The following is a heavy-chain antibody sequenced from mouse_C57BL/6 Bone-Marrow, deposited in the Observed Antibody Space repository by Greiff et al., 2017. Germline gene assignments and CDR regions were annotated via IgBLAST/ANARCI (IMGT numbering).Heavy chain of an antibody. CDR2: INPSSGYT. D-gene: IGHD2-2*01. CDR1: GYTFTSYW. J-gene: IGHJ2*01. CDR3: ARFPGLWLRRDEYFDY. Sequence: QVQLQQSGAELAIPGASVKLSCKASGYTFTSYWMHWVKQRPGQGLEWIGYINPSSGYTKYNHKFKDKATLTADKSSSTAYMQLSSLTYEDSAVYYCARFPGLWLRRDEYFDYWGPGTTLTVSS. V-gene: IGHV1-7*01.